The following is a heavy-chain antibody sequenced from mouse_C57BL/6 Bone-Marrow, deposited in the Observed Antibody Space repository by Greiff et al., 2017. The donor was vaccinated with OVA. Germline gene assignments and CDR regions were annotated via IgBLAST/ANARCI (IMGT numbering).Heavy chain of an antibody. D-gene: IGHD1-1*01. V-gene: IGHV5-6*01. CDR2: ISSGGSYT. CDR1: GFTFSSYG. Sequence: EVQGVESGGDLVKPGGSLKLSCAASGFTFSSYGMSWVRQTPDKRLEWVATISSGGSYTYYPDSVKGRFTISRDNAKNTLYLQMSSLKSEDTAMYYCAREDYYALARVYFDYWGQGTTLTVSS. J-gene: IGHJ2*01. CDR3: AREDYYALARVYFDY.